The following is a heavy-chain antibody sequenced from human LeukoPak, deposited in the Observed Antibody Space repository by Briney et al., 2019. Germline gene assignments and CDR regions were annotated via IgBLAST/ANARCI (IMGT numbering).Heavy chain of an antibody. Sequence: PGGSQRLSCTGSGFTFRTYAMSWVRQAPGKGLQWVSTVSGSGRNTYYTESVKDQLTDSKNNAKNTMFLQMTCRRAEDTAIYYCAKGQSEDGTVLDCLGQGSLVSVSS. CDR2: VSGSGRNT. V-gene: IGHV3-23*01. J-gene: IGHJ4*02. D-gene: IGHD1-14*01. CDR1: GFTFRTYA. CDR3: AKGQSEDGTVLDC.